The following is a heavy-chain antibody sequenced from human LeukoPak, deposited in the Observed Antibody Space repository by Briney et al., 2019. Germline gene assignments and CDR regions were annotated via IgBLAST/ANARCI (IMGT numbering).Heavy chain of an antibody. J-gene: IGHJ3*02. CDR2: ITGSGGNT. CDR3: AKALGGAAYYYDSSGHGRAFDI. D-gene: IGHD3-22*01. V-gene: IGHV3-23*01. Sequence: PGGSLRLSCAASGFTFSSYAMSWVRQAPGKGLEWVSAITGSGGNTYYADSVKGRFTISRDNSKNTLYLQMNSLRAEDTAVYYCAKALGGAAYYYDSSGHGRAFDIWGQGTMVTVSS. CDR1: GFTFSSYA.